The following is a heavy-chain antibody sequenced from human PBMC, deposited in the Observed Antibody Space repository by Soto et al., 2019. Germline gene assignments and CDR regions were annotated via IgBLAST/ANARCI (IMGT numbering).Heavy chain of an antibody. CDR3: ARANEEYGWYRFFDY. V-gene: IGHV3-33*01. Sequence: GGSLRLSCAASGFTFSSYGMHWVRQAPGKGLEWVAVIWYDGSNKYYADSVKGRFTISRDNSKNTLYLQMNSLRAEDTAVYYCARANEEYGWYRFFDYWGQGTLVTVSS. CDR2: IWYDGSNK. CDR1: GFTFSSYG. J-gene: IGHJ4*02. D-gene: IGHD6-19*01.